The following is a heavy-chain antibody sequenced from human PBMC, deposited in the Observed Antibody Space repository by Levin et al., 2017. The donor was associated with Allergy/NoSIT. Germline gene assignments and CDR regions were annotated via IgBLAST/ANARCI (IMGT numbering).Heavy chain of an antibody. CDR2: VHDSGST. D-gene: IGHD6-19*01. V-gene: IGHV4-59*13. J-gene: IGHJ4*02. CDR1: GGSITNNY. Sequence: KSSETLSLTCTVSGGSITNNYWSWIRQPPGKGLEWIGFVHDSGSTMYNPSVESRVTISLDTSKSQVSLRLTSLTAADTAVYYCVRYHRAGTYYFDYWGQGTLVTVSS. CDR3: VRYHRAGTYYFDY.